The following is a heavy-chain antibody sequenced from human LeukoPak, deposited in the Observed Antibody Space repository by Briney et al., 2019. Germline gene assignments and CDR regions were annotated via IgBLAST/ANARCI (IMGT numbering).Heavy chain of an antibody. Sequence: PGGSLRLSCAASGFTFSIYWMTWVRQAPGKGLEWVANIKEDGSEKDYVDSVRGRFTISRDNAKNSLYLQMNSLRVEDTAMYYCARRAYGGNDWFDPWGQGTLVTVSS. V-gene: IGHV3-7*03. CDR3: ARRAYGGNDWFDP. CDR2: IKEDGSEK. CDR1: GFTFSIYW. J-gene: IGHJ5*02. D-gene: IGHD4-23*01.